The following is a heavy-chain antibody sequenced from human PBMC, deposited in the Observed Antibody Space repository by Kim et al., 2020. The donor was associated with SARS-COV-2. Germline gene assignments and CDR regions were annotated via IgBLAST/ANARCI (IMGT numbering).Heavy chain of an antibody. CDR2: ISYDGSNK. V-gene: IGHV3-30*18. D-gene: IGHD1-26*01. CDR3: AKEGALYSYGMDV. CDR1: GFTFSSYG. J-gene: IGHJ6*02. Sequence: GGSLRLSCAASGFTFSSYGMHWVRQAPGKGLEWVAVISYDGSNKYYADSVKGRFTISRDNSKNTLYLQMNSLRAEDTAVYYCAKEGALYSYGMDVWGQGTTVTVSS.